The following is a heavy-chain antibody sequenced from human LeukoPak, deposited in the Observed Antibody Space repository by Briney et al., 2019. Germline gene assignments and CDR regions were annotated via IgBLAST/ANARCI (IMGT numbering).Heavy chain of an antibody. J-gene: IGHJ3*02. Sequence: SVKVSCKANGGTFNNYAFRWVRQAPGQGLGWMGRIIPIVSILNYAQKFEGRVTITADESTSAVYMDLKNLTSEDTAVYYCATGRDGYNWGDAYDTWGQGTLVTVS. CDR2: IIPIVSIL. V-gene: IGHV1-69*04. CDR3: ATGRDGYNWGDAYDT. D-gene: IGHD1-1*01. CDR1: GGTFNNYA.